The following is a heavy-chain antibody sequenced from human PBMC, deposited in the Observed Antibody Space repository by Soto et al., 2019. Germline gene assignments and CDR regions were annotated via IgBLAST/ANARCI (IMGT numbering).Heavy chain of an antibody. Sequence: QVQLVQSGAEVKKPGSSVKVSCKASGGTFSSYAISWVRQAPGQGLEWMGGIIPIFGTANYAQKFQGRVTITADESTSTAYMELSSLRSEDTAVYYCARDIRYDSWSLPRSYYYYGMDVWGQGTTVTVSS. CDR3: ARDIRYDSWSLPRSYYYYGMDV. CDR2: IIPIFGTA. D-gene: IGHD3-3*01. V-gene: IGHV1-69*01. J-gene: IGHJ6*02. CDR1: GGTFSSYA.